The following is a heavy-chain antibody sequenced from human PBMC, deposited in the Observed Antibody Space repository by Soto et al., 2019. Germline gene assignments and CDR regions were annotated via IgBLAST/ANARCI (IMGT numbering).Heavy chain of an antibody. J-gene: IGHJ4*02. Sequence: GASVKVSCKASGYTFTSYYMHWVRQAPGQGLEWMGIINPSGGSTSYAQKFQGRVTMTRDTSTSTVYMELSSLRSEDTAVYYCARDSEGYCSGGSCRTFDYWGQGTLVTVSS. CDR1: GYTFTSYY. CDR2: INPSGGST. CDR3: ARDSEGYCSGGSCRTFDY. D-gene: IGHD2-15*01. V-gene: IGHV1-46*01.